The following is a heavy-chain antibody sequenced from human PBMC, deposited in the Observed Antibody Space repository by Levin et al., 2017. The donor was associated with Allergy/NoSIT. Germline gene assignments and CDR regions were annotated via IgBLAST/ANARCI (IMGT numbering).Heavy chain of an antibody. J-gene: IGHJ6*03. CDR1: GFIFSSYG. D-gene: IGHD3-16*01. CDR3: TKGGDMDV. Sequence: GESLKISCAASGFIFSSYGMYWVRQAPGKGLEWVALITPDGGNQYYLGSVKGRFSISRDKSKNTLYLEMSSLRVEDAAVYYCTKGGDMDVWGKGTTVTVSS. V-gene: IGHV3-30*18. CDR2: ITPDGGNQ.